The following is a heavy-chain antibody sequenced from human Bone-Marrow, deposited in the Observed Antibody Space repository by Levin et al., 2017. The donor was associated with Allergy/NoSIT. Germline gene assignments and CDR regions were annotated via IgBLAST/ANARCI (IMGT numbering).Heavy chain of an antibody. D-gene: IGHD6-13*01. J-gene: IGHJ5*02. CDR2: IYYSGST. CDR3: ARVLNSSSWYLWFDP. CDR1: GGSISSSSYY. Sequence: LSQTLSLTCTVSGGSISSSSYYWGWIRQPPGKGLEWIGSIYYSGSTYYNPSLKSRVTISVDTSKNQFSLKLSSVTAADTAVYYCARVLNSSSWYLWFDPWGQGTLVTVSS. V-gene: IGHV4-39*07.